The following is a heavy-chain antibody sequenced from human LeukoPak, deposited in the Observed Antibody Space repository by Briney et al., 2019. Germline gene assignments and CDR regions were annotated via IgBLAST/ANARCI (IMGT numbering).Heavy chain of an antibody. CDR3: AKGRLGSYWGPFDY. D-gene: IGHD1-26*01. CDR2: ISYDGSNK. Sequence: PGRSLTLSCAASGFTFNSYGMHWVRQAPGKGLEWVAFISYDGSNKYYADSVKGRFTISRDNSKNTLYLQMNSLRAEDTAVYYCAKGRLGSYWGPFDYWGQGTLVTVSS. V-gene: IGHV3-30*18. CDR1: GFTFNSYG. J-gene: IGHJ4*02.